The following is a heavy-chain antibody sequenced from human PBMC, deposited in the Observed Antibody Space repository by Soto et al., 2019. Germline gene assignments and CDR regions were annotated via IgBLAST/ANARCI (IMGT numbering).Heavy chain of an antibody. Sequence: SETLPLTGPVYGGSFSGYYWSWIRQPPGKGLEWIGEINHSGSTNYNPSLKSRVTISVDTSKNQFSLKLSSVTAADTAVYYCARVVSEAVAGTNYYYMDVWGKGTTVTVSS. CDR3: ARVVSEAVAGTNYYYMDV. D-gene: IGHD6-19*01. V-gene: IGHV4-34*01. CDR2: INHSGST. CDR1: GGSFSGYY. J-gene: IGHJ6*03.